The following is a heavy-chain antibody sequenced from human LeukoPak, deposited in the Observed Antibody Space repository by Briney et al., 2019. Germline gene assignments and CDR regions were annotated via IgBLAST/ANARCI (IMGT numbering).Heavy chain of an antibody. CDR2: INWNGGST. J-gene: IGHJ6*03. CDR1: GFTFDDYG. CDR3: ARPHSNYYYYYMDV. V-gene: IGHV3-20*04. D-gene: IGHD4-11*01. Sequence: GGPLRLSCAASGFTFDDYGMSWVRQAPGKGLEWVSGINWNGGSTGYADSLKGRFTISRDNAKNSLYLQMNSLRAEDTSLYYCARPHSNYYYYYMDVWGKGTTVTVSS.